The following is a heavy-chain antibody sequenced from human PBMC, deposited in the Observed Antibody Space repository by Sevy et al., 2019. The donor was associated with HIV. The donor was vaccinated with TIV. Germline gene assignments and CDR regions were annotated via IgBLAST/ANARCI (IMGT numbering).Heavy chain of an antibody. J-gene: IGHJ4*02. D-gene: IGHD3-3*01. CDR1: GFTFSSYG. CDR3: AKVSGSDFWSGFTLDY. Sequence: GGSLRLSCAASGFTFSSYGMHWVRQAPGKGLEWVAFIRYDGSNKYYADSVKGRFTISRDNSKNTLYLQMNSLRAEDTAVYYCAKVSGSDFWSGFTLDYWGQGTLVTVSS. V-gene: IGHV3-30*02. CDR2: IRYDGSNK.